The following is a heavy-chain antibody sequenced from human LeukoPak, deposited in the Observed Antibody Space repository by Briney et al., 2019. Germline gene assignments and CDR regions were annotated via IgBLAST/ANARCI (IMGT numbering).Heavy chain of an antibody. J-gene: IGHJ5*02. CDR3: ASERDGYNNWFDP. V-gene: IGHV4-39*07. CDR2: IYYSGST. CDR1: GGSISSSSYY. Sequence: SETLSLTCTVSGGSISSSSYYWGWIRQPPGKGLEWIGSIYYSGSTYYNPSLKSRVTISVDTSKNQFSLKLSSVTAADTAVYYCASERDGYNNWFDPWAREPWSPSPQ. D-gene: IGHD5-24*01.